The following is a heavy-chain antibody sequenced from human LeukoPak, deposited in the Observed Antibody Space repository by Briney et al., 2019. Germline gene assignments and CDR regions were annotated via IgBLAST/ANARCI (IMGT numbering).Heavy chain of an antibody. V-gene: IGHV4-38-2*02. CDR1: GYSISSGYY. CDR3: ASSIVGATTIDY. D-gene: IGHD1-26*01. CDR2: IYHSGST. Sequence: SETLSLTCTVSGYSISSGYYWGWIRQPPGKGLEWIGSIYHSGSTYYNPSLKSRVTISVDTSKNQFSLKLSSVTAADTAVYYCASSIVGATTIDYWGQGTLVTVSS. J-gene: IGHJ4*02.